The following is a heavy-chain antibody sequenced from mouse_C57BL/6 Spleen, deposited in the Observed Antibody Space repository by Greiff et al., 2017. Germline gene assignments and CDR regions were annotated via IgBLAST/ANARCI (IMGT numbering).Heavy chain of an antibody. J-gene: IGHJ4*01. D-gene: IGHD1-1*01. CDR1: GYTFTSYW. CDR2: IHPNSGST. Sequence: QVQLQQPGAELVKPGASVKLSCKASGYTFTSYWMHWVKQRPGQGLEWIGMIHPNSGSTNYNEKFKSKATLTVDKSSSTAYMQLSSLTSEDSAVYYCARGGYGTGYYAKDYWGQGTSVTVSS. CDR3: ARGGYGTGYYAKDY. V-gene: IGHV1-64*01.